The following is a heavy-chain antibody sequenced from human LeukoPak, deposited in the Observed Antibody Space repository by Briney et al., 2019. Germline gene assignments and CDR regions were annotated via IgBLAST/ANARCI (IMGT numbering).Heavy chain of an antibody. CDR1: GYTFTSYY. J-gene: IGHJ3*02. CDR2: INPSGGST. D-gene: IGHD3-22*01. CDR3: ARDISPYYYDSSGPPGVGDI. Sequence: ASVKVSCKASGYTFTSYYMHWVRQAPGQGLEWMGIINPSGGSTSYAQKFQGRVTMTRDTSTSTVYMELSSLRSEDTAVYYCARDISPYYYDSSGPPGVGDIWGQGTMVTVSS. V-gene: IGHV1-46*01.